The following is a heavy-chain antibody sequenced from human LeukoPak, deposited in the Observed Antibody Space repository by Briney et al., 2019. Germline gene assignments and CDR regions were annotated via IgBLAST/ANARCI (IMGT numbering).Heavy chain of an antibody. CDR1: GYTFTSYG. J-gene: IGHJ6*03. CDR2: ISAYNGNT. Sequence: GASVKVSCKASGYTFTSYGISWVRQAPGQGLEWMGWISAYNGNTNYAQKLQGRVTMTTDTSTSTAYMELRSLRSDDTAVYYCARILCSGGSCYSGVDYYYYYMDVWGKGTTVTVSS. D-gene: IGHD2-15*01. V-gene: IGHV1-18*01. CDR3: ARILCSGGSCYSGVDYYYYYMDV.